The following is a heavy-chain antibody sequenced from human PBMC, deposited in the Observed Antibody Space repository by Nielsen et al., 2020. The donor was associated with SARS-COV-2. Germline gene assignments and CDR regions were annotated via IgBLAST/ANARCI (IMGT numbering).Heavy chain of an antibody. Sequence: SETLSLTCTVSGGSISSGSYYWSWIRQPAGKGLEWIERIYTSGSTNYNPSLKSRVTISVDTSKNQFSLKLSSVTAADTAVYYCARDGYDFWSGYYYGMDVWGQGTTVTVSS. CDR1: GGSISSGSYY. V-gene: IGHV4-61*02. J-gene: IGHJ6*02. D-gene: IGHD3-3*01. CDR2: IYTSGST. CDR3: ARDGYDFWSGYYYGMDV.